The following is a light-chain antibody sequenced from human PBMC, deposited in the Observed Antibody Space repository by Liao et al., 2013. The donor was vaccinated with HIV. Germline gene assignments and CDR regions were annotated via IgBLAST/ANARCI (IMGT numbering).Light chain of an antibody. CDR1: TLGHKS. V-gene: IGLV3-1*01. J-gene: IGLJ2*01. CDR3: QTWDVTTGAVL. CDR2: QGT. Sequence: YELTQPPSVSVSPGQTANITCSGDTLGHKSPSWYQQRPGQPPVLVIYQGTKRPSGIPERFSGSYSGNTATLTISGTQSMDESDYFCQTWDVTTGAVLFGGGTELTVL.